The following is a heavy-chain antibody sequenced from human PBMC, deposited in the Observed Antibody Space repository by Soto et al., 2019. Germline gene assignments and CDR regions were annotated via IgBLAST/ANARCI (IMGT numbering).Heavy chain of an antibody. V-gene: IGHV1-18*01. CDR2: ISPYDDNT. CDR1: GYSFTSYG. D-gene: IGHD3-22*01. Sequence: QVQLEQSGGEVKKPGASVRVSCKTSGYSFTSYGISWVRQAPGQGLEWLGWISPYDDNTNYAQNLQGRVSMSTDTSTRSAYMELRSLRSDDTAVYYCARGGYYDSSGSRNYHYYGMDVWGQGTTITVS. CDR3: ARGGYYDSSGSRNYHYYGMDV. J-gene: IGHJ6*02.